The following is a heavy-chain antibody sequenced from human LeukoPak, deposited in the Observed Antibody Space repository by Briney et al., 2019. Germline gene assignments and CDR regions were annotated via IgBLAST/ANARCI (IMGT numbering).Heavy chain of an antibody. J-gene: IGHJ3*02. D-gene: IGHD3-10*01. V-gene: IGHV3-7*03. Sequence: GGSLRLSCAASGFTFSDYAMNWVRQAPGKGLEWVANIRPDGSEKYYMDSVKGRFTISRDNAENSMYLQMNSLRAEDTAVYYCARGDYSDSGTYYHDVFDIWGQGTLVTVAS. CDR3: ARGDYSDSGTYYHDVFDI. CDR1: GFTFSDYA. CDR2: IRPDGSEK.